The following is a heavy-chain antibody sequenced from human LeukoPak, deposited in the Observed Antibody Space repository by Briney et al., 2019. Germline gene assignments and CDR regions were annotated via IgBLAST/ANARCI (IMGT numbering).Heavy chain of an antibody. V-gene: IGHV4-4*02. CDR2: THHSGST. Sequence: SGTLSLTCAVSGGSITSINWWNWVRQPPGKGLEWIGETHHSGSTNYNPSLKSRVTISVDTSKNQFSLKLSSVTAADTAVYHCARGFGDSSGYLVSKPSNVDYWGQGTLVTVSS. CDR3: ARGFGDSSGYLVSKPSNVDY. J-gene: IGHJ4*02. CDR1: GGSITSINW. D-gene: IGHD3-22*01.